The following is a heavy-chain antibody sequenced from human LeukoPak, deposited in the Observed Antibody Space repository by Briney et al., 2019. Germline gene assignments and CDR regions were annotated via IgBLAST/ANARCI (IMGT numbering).Heavy chain of an antibody. J-gene: IGHJ4*02. D-gene: IGHD3-16*01. CDR3: ARAHPYSLWGFDY. V-gene: IGHV3-74*01. CDR1: GFTFSSYW. Sequence: PGGSLRLSCAASGFTFSSYWMHWVRQAPGKGLVWVSRINTDGSSTSYADSVKGRFTISRDNAKDTLYLQMNSLRAEDTAVYYCARAHPYSLWGFDYWGQGTLVTVSS. CDR2: INTDGSST.